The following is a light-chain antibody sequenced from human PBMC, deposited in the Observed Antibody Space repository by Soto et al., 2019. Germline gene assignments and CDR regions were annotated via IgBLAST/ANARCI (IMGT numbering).Light chain of an antibody. CDR3: QQYGSSPYT. J-gene: IGKJ2*01. CDR1: QSVSSSY. CDR2: GAS. Sequence: EIVLTHSPGTLSLSPGESATLSCRASQSVSSSYLAWYQQKPGQAPRLLIYGASSRATGIPDRFSGSGSGTDFTLTISRLEPEDFAEYYCQQYGSSPYTFGQGTKLEIK. V-gene: IGKV3-20*01.